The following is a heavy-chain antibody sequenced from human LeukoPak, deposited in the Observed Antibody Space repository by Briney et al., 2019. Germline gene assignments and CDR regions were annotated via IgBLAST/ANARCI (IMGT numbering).Heavy chain of an antibody. V-gene: IGHV1-69*13. CDR1: GGTFSSYA. J-gene: IGHJ5*02. Sequence: SVKVSCKASGGTFSSYAISWVRQAPGQGLEWMGGIIPIFGTANYAQKFQGRVTITADESTSTAYMELSSLRSEDTAVYYCARMTVSGRDNWFDPWGQGTLVTVSS. D-gene: IGHD6-19*01. CDR2: IIPIFGTA. CDR3: ARMTVSGRDNWFDP.